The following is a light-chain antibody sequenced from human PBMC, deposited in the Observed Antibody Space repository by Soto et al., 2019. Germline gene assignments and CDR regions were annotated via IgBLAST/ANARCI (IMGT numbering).Light chain of an antibody. CDR1: QSVSSN. CDR3: QQYNNWPPET. J-gene: IGKJ1*01. Sequence: ELAMTQSPSTLSVSPLCRAPXXSXXSQSVSSNLAWYQQKPGQAPRLLIYGASTRATGIPARFSGSGSGTEFTLTISSLQSEDFAVYYCQQYNNWPPETFGQGTKVDIK. CDR2: GAS. V-gene: IGKV3-15*01.